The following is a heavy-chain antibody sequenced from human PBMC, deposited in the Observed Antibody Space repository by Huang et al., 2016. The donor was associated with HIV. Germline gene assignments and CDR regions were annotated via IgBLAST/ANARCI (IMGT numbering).Heavy chain of an antibody. CDR1: GFTFDDYA. CDR3: AKDASSGYSSGHSGFKVYFFDF. V-gene: IGHV3-9*01. CDR2: INWNSKSI. Sequence: EVQLVESGGGLVQPGRSLRLSCAASGFTFDDYAFHWVRQAPGKSLECVSGINWNSKSIDYADSVKGRFTISRDNAKNSLYLEMKSLRVEDTALYYCAKDASSGYSSGHSGFKVYFFDFWGQGTLVTVSS. D-gene: IGHD5-18*01. J-gene: IGHJ4*02.